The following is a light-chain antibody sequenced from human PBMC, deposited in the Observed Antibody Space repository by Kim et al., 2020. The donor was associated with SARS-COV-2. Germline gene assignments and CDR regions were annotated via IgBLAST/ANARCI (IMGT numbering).Light chain of an antibody. V-gene: IGLV1-44*01. Sequence: GQMVTTACSGRSANIGRNAVNWHRQRTGTAPKLRIYSMKHRPSGVPDRFSGSKSGTSASLATSGLQSEDEVDYYCAAWDDSLNGVGFGGGTQLTFL. CDR2: SMK. J-gene: IGLJ2*01. CDR3: AAWDDSLNGVG. CDR1: SANIGRNA.